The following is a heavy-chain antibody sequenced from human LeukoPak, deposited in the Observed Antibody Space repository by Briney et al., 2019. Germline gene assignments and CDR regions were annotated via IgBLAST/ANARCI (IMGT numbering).Heavy chain of an antibody. D-gene: IGHD5-18*01. V-gene: IGHV1-18*01. CDR3: ARAPSGFTYGPGDH. CDR1: GYSFTSYG. CDR2: ISTYDGNA. Sequence: ASVKVSCKASGYSFTSYGITWVRQAPGQGLEWVGWISTYDGNANYAQKLQGRVTMTTDTSTITAYMELRCLRSDDTAVYYCARAPSGFTYGPGDHWGQGTLVTVSS. J-gene: IGHJ4*02.